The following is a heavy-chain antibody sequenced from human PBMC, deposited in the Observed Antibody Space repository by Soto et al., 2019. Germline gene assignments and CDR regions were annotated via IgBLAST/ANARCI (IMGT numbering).Heavy chain of an antibody. CDR2: VIAIFGAA. D-gene: IGHD4-4*01. CDR1: GGTFSSYA. V-gene: IGHV1-69*05. Sequence: QVQLVQSGAEVKKPGSSVKVSCKASGGTFSSYAISWVLQAPGQGLEWMGGVIAIFGAANYAQKFQGRVTITPDEPTSTAYVELSSQSSENRAVYYCARGREMTTTIRYYFDYWGQGTLVTVSS. CDR3: ARGREMTTTIRYYFDY. J-gene: IGHJ4*02.